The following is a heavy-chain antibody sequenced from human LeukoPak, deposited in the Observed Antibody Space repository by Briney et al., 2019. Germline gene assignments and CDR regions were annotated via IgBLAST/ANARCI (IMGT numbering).Heavy chain of an antibody. V-gene: IGHV4-4*07. CDR3: ARDMGYSYGYELGYDY. D-gene: IGHD5-18*01. CDR2: IYTSGST. J-gene: IGHJ4*02. Sequence: SETLSLTCTVSGGSISSYYWSWIRQPAGKGLEWIGRIYTSGSTNYNPSLKSRVTMSVDTSKNQFSLKLSSVTAEDTALYHCARDMGYSYGYELGYDYWGQGTLVTVSS. CDR1: GGSISSYY.